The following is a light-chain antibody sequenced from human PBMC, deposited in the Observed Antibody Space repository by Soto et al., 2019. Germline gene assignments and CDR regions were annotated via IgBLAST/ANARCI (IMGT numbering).Light chain of an antibody. CDR3: QQYKSDPYT. Sequence: DIQMTQSPSTLSSSVGDRVTITCRASQSVSSWLAWYQQKPGKAPQLVIYDASSSESGVPSRFSGSGSGTDFTLSISRLQPDDFATYYCQQYKSDPYTFGQGTKLEIK. V-gene: IGKV1-5*01. CDR1: QSVSSW. CDR2: DAS. J-gene: IGKJ2*01.